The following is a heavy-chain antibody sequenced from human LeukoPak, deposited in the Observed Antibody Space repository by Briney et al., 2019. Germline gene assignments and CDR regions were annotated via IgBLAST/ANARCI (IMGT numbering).Heavy chain of an antibody. CDR2: IWYDGSKN. J-gene: IGHJ6*03. CDR1: GFTFSDYG. V-gene: IGHV3-33*01. CDR3: ARDRGISSSQYYMDV. D-gene: IGHD6-13*01. Sequence: GGSLRLSCVASGFTFSDYGTHWVRQAPGKGLEWVAVIWYDGSKNYYADSVKGRFNISRDNSKNTLYLQMNSLRAEDTAVYYCARDRGISSSQYYMDVWGKGTTVTVSS.